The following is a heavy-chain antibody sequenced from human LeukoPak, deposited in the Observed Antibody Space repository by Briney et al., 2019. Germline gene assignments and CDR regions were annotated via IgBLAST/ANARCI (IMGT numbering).Heavy chain of an antibody. D-gene: IGHD1-26*01. CDR3: ARARSSGSYYDAFDI. V-gene: IGHV1-69*13. CDR1: GGTFSSYA. J-gene: IGHJ3*02. Sequence: ASVKVSCKASGGTFSSYAIHWVRRAPGQGLEWMGGIIPIFGTANYAQKFRGRVTIIADESTSTAYMELSSLRSEDTAVYYCARARSSGSYYDAFDIWGQGTMVTVSS. CDR2: IIPIFGTA.